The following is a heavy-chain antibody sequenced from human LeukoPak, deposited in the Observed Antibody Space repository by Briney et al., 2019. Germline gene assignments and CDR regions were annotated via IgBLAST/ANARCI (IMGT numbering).Heavy chain of an antibody. D-gene: IGHD4-17*01. J-gene: IGHJ4*02. CDR1: GFTFSDYY. V-gene: IGHV3-11*04. Sequence: GGSLRLSCAVSGFTFSDYYMSWIRQAPGKGLEWVSYSTRSGSTMYYAGSVKGRFTISRDNAKNSLFLQMNSLRAEDTAVYYCARVAVTLNFDYWGQGTLVTVSS. CDR2: STRSGSTM. CDR3: ARVAVTLNFDY.